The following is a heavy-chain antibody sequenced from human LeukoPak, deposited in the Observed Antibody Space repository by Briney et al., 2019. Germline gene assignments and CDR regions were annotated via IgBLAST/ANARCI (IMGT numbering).Heavy chain of an antibody. CDR3: AREEGRWSAFDI. D-gene: IGHD2-15*01. Sequence: KTGGSLRLSCAASGFTFSSYWMNWARQAPGKGLEWIGYIYYSGSTNYNPSLKSRVTISVDTSKNQFSLKLSSVTAADTAVYYCAREEGRWSAFDIWGQGTMVTVSS. J-gene: IGHJ3*02. V-gene: IGHV4-59*01. CDR2: IYYSGST. CDR1: GFTFSSYW.